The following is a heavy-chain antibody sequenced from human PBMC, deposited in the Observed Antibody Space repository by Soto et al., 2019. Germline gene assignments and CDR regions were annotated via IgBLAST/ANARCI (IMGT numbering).Heavy chain of an antibody. CDR3: ARAGVDTYRVNDY. J-gene: IGHJ4*02. V-gene: IGHV3-30-3*01. CDR2: ISYDGSNK. D-gene: IGHD1-26*01. CDR1: GFTVSSYA. Sequence: QVQLVESGGGVVQPGRSLRLSCAASGFTVSSYAMHWVRQAPGKGLEWVAVISYDGSNKYYADSVKGRFTISRANSKNTLYLKMNSLRGEDTAVDYCARAGVDTYRVNDYWGQGTLVTVSS.